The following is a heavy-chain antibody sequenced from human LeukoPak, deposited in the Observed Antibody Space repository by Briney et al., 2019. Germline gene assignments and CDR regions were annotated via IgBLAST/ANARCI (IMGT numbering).Heavy chain of an antibody. Sequence: GGSLRLSCAASGFTFSSYRMNWVRQAPGKGLEWVSSISSSSSYIYYADSVKGRFTISRDNAKNSLYLQMNSLRAEDTAVYYCARDSGYCGGDCYSAPFDYWGQGTLVTVSS. V-gene: IGHV3-21*01. CDR1: GFTFSSYR. CDR2: ISSSSSYI. CDR3: ARDSGYCGGDCYSAPFDY. J-gene: IGHJ4*02. D-gene: IGHD2-21*02.